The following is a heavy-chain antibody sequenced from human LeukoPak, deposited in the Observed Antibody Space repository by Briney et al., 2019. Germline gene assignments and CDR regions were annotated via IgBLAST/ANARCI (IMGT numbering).Heavy chain of an antibody. V-gene: IGHV4-59*08. CDR1: GGSISSYY. J-gene: IGHJ3*02. D-gene: IGHD2-21*02. CDR3: ARHLGDEDAFDI. CDR2: IYYSGST. Sequence: IPSETLSLTCTVSGGSISSYYWSWIGQPPGEGLEWIGYIYYSGSTNYNPSLKSRVTTSVDTSKNQFSLKLSSVTAADTAVYYCARHLGDEDAFDIWGQWTMVTVSS.